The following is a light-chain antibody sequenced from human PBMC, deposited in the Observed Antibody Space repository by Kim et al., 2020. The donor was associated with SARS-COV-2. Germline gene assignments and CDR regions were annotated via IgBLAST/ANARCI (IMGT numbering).Light chain of an antibody. CDR2: LNSDGSH. CDR1: SGHSSYA. Sequence: APVKHTCTRSSGHSSYAIAWHQQQPEKGPRYLMKLNSDGSHSKGDGIPDRFSGSSSGAERYLTISSLQSEDEADYYCQTWGTGIGVFGGGTQLTVL. V-gene: IGLV4-69*01. CDR3: QTWGTGIGV. J-gene: IGLJ2*01.